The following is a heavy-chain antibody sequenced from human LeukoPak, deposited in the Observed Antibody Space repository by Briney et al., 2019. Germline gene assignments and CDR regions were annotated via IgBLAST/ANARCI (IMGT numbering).Heavy chain of an antibody. CDR1: GYTFSGYY. J-gene: IGHJ4*02. Sequence: ASVKVSCKASGYTFSGYYMHWVRQAPGQGLEWMGWINPNSGGTNYAQKFQGRVTMTRDTSISTAYMELSRLRSDDTAVYYCARDHLPPGGSGSYYMPVYWGQGTLVTDST. V-gene: IGHV1-2*02. D-gene: IGHD3-10*01. CDR3: ARDHLPPGGSGSYYMPVY. CDR2: INPNSGGT.